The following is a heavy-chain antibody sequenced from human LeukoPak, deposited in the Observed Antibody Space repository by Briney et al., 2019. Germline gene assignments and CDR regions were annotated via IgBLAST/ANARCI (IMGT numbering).Heavy chain of an antibody. CDR2: IKHSGST. D-gene: IGHD2-15*01. CDR1: GGSFSGYY. V-gene: IGHV4-34*01. Sequence: SETLSLTCAVYGGSFSGYYWSWIRQPPGKGLEWIGEIKHSGSTNYNPSLKSRVTISVDTSKNQFSLKLSSVTAADTAVYYCARGRRSPVHCSGGSCYSGFDYWGQGTLVTVSS. CDR3: ARGRRSPVHCSGGSCYSGFDY. J-gene: IGHJ4*02.